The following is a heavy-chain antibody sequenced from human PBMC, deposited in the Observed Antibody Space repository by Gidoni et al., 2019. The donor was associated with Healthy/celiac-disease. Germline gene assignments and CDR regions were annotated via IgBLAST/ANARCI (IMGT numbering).Heavy chain of an antibody. V-gene: IGHV4-4*02. J-gene: IGHJ6*03. Sequence: QVQLQESGPGLVKPSGTLSLTCAVSGGSISSSNWWSWVRQPPGKGLEWIGEIYHSGSTNYNPSLESRVTISVDKSKNQFSLKLSSVTAADTAVYYCARDSRDLGGYYYYYYYMDVWGKGTTVTVSS. CDR1: GGSISSSNW. CDR3: ARDSRDLGGYYYYYYYMDV. D-gene: IGHD3-16*01. CDR2: IYHSGST.